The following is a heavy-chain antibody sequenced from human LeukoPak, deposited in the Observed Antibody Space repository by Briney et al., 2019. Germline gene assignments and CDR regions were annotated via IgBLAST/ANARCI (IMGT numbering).Heavy chain of an antibody. J-gene: IGHJ3*02. CDR2: ISYSGST. Sequence: SETLSLTCAVYGGSFSGYYWSWIRQPPGKGLEWIGSISYSGSTYYNPSLKSRVTISLDMSNNQFSLKLNSVTAADTAVYYCARALGAFDIWGQGTMVTVS. V-gene: IGHV4-34*01. CDR1: GGSFSGYY. CDR3: ARALGAFDI.